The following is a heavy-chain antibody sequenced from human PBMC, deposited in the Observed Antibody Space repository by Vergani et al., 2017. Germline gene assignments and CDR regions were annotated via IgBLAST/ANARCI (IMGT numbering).Heavy chain of an antibody. CDR1: GFTFSSYS. J-gene: IGHJ6*03. Sequence: EVQLVESGGGLVKPGGSLRLSCAASGFTFSSYSMNWVRQAPGKGLEWVSSISSSSSYIYYADSVKGRFTTSRDNAKNSLYLQRNSLRAEDTAVYYCARGGDCSSTSCYMGYYYYYMDVWGKGTTVTVSS. CDR3: ARGGDCSSTSCYMGYYYYYMDV. V-gene: IGHV3-21*01. CDR2: ISSSSSYI. D-gene: IGHD2-2*02.